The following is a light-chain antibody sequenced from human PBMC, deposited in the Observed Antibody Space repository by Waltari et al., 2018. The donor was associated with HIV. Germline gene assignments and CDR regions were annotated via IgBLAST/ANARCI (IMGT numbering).Light chain of an antibody. CDR1: NSDIGGYNY. CDR2: EVS. J-gene: IGLJ2*01. V-gene: IGLV2-14*01. CDR3: SSFITTTTHVV. Sequence: QSALTQPASVSGSLGQSVTISCTGANSDIGGYNYVPRYQQHPGKAPKLIIHEVSNRPSGVSDRFSGSKSGNTASLTISGLQAEDESDYYCSSFITTTTHVVFGGGTRLTVL.